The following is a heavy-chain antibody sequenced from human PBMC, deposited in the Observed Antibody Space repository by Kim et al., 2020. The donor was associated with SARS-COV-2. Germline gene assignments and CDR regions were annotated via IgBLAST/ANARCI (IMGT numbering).Heavy chain of an antibody. D-gene: IGHD3-16*01. J-gene: IGHJ4*02. CDR2: IKSKTDGGTI. CDR3: NTDVAGGF. Sequence: GGSLRLSCAASGFTFSDAWMSWVRQAPGKGLEWVGRIKSKTDGGTIDYAAPVKGRFTISRDDSKTTVYLQMNSLKTEDTAEYYWNTDVAGGFWGQGNLVT. V-gene: IGHV3-15*01. CDR1: GFTFSDAW.